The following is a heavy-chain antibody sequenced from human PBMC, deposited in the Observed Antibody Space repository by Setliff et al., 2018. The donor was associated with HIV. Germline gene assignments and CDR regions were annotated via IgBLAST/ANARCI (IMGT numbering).Heavy chain of an antibody. CDR2: ISSTGTYI. Sequence: GGSLRLSCAASGFNFSSHTMNWIRQAPGKGLEWVSSISSTGTYIYYADSMKGRFTSARDNAKSSLYLQMNTLRAEDTAVYYCGRDPYPYDDHADGYFDLWGRGTLVTVSS. CDR3: GRDPYPYDDHADGYFDL. CDR1: GFNFSSHT. D-gene: IGHD3-3*01. V-gene: IGHV3-21*01. J-gene: IGHJ2*01.